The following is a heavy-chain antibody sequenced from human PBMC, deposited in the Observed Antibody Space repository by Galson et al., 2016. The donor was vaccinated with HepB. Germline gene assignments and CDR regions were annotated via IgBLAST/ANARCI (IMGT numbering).Heavy chain of an antibody. CDR2: IRSSGSAI. Sequence: SLRLSCEASGFTFSSYEMNWVRQAPGRGLEWVSFIRSSGSAIYYADSVKGRFTISRNNAKNSLYLQMDSLRVEDTAVYYCARHGPHYSDSSGYSHYYAMDVWGQGTTVTVSS. J-gene: IGHJ6*02. V-gene: IGHV3-48*03. CDR3: ARHGPHYSDSSGYSHYYAMDV. CDR1: GFTFSSYE. D-gene: IGHD3-22*01.